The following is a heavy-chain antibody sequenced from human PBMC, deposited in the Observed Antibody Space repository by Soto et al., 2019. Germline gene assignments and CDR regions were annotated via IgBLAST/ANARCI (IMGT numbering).Heavy chain of an antibody. Sequence: SETLSLTCAVYGGSFSGYYWSWIRQPPGKGLEWIGEINHSGSTNYNPSLKSRVTISVDTSKNQFSLKLSSVTAADTAVYYCARGLGSSPRYYFDYWGQGTLVTVSS. V-gene: IGHV4-34*01. D-gene: IGHD6-6*01. CDR1: GGSFSGYY. CDR2: INHSGST. CDR3: ARGLGSSPRYYFDY. J-gene: IGHJ4*02.